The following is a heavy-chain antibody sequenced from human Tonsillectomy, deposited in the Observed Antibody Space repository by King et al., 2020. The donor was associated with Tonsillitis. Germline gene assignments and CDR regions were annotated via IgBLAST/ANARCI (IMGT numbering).Heavy chain of an antibody. Sequence: QLVQSGAEVKKPGASVKVSCKASGYTFTDYYIHWVRQAPGQGLEWMGWINPNSGGTNFAQKFQGRVTMTRDTSISPAYMELSSLRSDDTAVYFCARVSKPYYDFLTAYWKPPVDYWGQGTLVTASA. CDR1: GYTFTDYY. D-gene: IGHD3-9*01. J-gene: IGHJ4*02. V-gene: IGHV1-2*02. CDR2: INPNSGGT. CDR3: ARVSKPYYDFLTAYWKPPVDY.